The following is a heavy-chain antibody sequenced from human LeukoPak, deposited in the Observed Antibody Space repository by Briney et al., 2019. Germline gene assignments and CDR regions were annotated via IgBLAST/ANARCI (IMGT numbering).Heavy chain of an antibody. CDR1: GFTFSSYE. Sequence: GGSLRLSCAASGFTFSSYEMNWVRQAPGKGLEWVSYISSSGSTIYYADSVKGRFTISRDNAKNSLYPQMNSLRAEDTAVYYCARDRAMYSGSHNSFDYWGQGTLVTVSS. J-gene: IGHJ4*02. V-gene: IGHV3-48*03. D-gene: IGHD1-26*01. CDR3: ARDRAMYSGSHNSFDY. CDR2: ISSSGSTI.